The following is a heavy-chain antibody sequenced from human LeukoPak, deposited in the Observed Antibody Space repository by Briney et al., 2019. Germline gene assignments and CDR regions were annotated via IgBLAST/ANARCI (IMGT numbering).Heavy chain of an antibody. CDR1: GYTFTGYY. V-gene: IGHV1-2*02. CDR3: ARAGYYDFWSGSHGYDY. J-gene: IGHJ4*02. CDR2: INPNSGGT. Sequence: ASVKVSCKASGYTFTGYYMHWVRQAPGQGLEWMGWINPNSGGTNYAQKFQGRFTMTRDTSISTAYMELSRLRSDDTAVYYCARAGYYDFWSGSHGYDYWGQGALVTVSS. D-gene: IGHD3-3*01.